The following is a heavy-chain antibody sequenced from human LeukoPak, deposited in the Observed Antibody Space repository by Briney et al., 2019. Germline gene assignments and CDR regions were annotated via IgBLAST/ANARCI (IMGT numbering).Heavy chain of an antibody. CDR1: GGSFSGYY. D-gene: IGHD3-9*01. J-gene: IGHJ6*02. CDR2: INHSGST. V-gene: IGHV4-34*01. Sequence: SETLSLTCAVYGGSFSGYYWSWIRQPPGKGLEWIGEINHSGSTNYNPSLKSRVTISVDTSKNQFSLKLSSVTAADTAVYYCARAPVLRYFGWSNYYYYGMDVWGQGTTVTVSS. CDR3: ARAPVLRYFGWSNYYYYGMDV.